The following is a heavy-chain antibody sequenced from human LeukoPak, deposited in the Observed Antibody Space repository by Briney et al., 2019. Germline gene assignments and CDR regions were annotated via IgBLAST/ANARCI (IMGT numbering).Heavy chain of an antibody. CDR1: GDSINNDTYY. V-gene: IGHV4-61*02. CDR2: MYVSGSS. Sequence: SQTLSLTCIVSGDSINNDTYYWNWIRQPAGKGLEWIGRMYVSGSSNYNPSLKSRVTISVDTSRNQFSLKLSSVTAADTAVYFCARGPYSYDSSGAFDIWGQGTMVTVSS. CDR3: ARGPYSYDSSGAFDI. D-gene: IGHD3-22*01. J-gene: IGHJ3*02.